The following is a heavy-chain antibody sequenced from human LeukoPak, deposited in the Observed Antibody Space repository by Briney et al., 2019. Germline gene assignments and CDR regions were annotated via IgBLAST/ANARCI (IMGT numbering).Heavy chain of an antibody. CDR1: GGSISSYY. Sequence: PSETLSLTCTVSGGSISSYYWSWIRQPPGKGLEWIGYIYYSGSTNYNPSLKSRVTISVDTSKNQFSLKLSSVTAADTAVYYCARRAFKWSSWYPVGAFDIWGQGTMVTVSS. CDR2: IYYSGST. CDR3: ARRAFKWSSWYPVGAFDI. D-gene: IGHD6-13*01. V-gene: IGHV4-59*12. J-gene: IGHJ3*02.